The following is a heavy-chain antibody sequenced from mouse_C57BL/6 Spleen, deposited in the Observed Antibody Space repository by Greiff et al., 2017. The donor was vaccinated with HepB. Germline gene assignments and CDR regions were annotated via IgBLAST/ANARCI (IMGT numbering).Heavy chain of an antibody. CDR3: ASYVHFAY. J-gene: IGHJ3*01. Sequence: LQESGPELVKPGASVKISCKASGYAFSSSWMNWVKQRPGKGLEWIGRIYPGDGDTNYNGKFKGKATLTADKSSSTAYMQLSSLTSEDSAVYFCASYVHFAYWGQGTLVTVSA. CDR2: IYPGDGDT. CDR1: GYAFSSSW. D-gene: IGHD1-1*01. V-gene: IGHV1-82*01.